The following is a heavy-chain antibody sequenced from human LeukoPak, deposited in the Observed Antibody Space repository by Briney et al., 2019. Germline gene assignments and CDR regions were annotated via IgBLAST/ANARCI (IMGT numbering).Heavy chain of an antibody. D-gene: IGHD3-16*01. CDR2: INAGNGNT. CDR1: GYTFTSYA. Sequence: GASVKVSCKASGYTFTSYAMHWVRQAPGQRLEWMGWINAGNGNTKYSQKFQGRVTITRDTSASTAYMELSSLRSKDTAAYYCAGVLSRGDYVWGWFDPWGQGTLVTVSS. V-gene: IGHV1-3*01. CDR3: AGVLSRGDYVWGWFDP. J-gene: IGHJ5*02.